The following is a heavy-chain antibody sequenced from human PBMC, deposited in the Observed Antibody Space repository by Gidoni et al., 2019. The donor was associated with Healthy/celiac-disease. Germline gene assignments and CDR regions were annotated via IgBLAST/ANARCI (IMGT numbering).Heavy chain of an antibody. CDR2: IYYSGST. Sequence: QVQLQESGPGLVKPSETLALTCTVSGGSVSSNNYYWSWIRQPPGEGLEWIGYIYYSGSTNYNPSLKSRLTISIDTAKNQFSLKLSSVTAADTAVYYCARADSGVAVAARRNWFDPWGPGTLVTVSS. CDR1: GGSVSSNNYY. D-gene: IGHD6-19*01. V-gene: IGHV4-61*01. CDR3: ARADSGVAVAARRNWFDP. J-gene: IGHJ5*02.